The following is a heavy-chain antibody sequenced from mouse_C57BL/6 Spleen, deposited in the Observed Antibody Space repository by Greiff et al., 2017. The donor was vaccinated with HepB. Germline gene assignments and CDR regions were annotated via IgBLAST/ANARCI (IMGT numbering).Heavy chain of an antibody. V-gene: IGHV3-6*01. CDR3: ARIIYDYDGFAY. CDR1: GYSITSGYY. J-gene: IGHJ3*01. Sequence: EVKLMESGPGLVKPSQSLSLTCSVTGYSITSGYYWNWIRQFPGNKLEWMGYISYDGSNNYNPSLKNRISITRDTSKNQFFLKLNSVTTEDTATYYCARIIYDYDGFAYWGQGTLVTVSA. CDR2: ISYDGSN. D-gene: IGHD2-4*01.